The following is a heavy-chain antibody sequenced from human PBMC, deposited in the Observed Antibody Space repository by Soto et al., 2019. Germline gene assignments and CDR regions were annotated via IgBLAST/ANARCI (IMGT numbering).Heavy chain of an antibody. Sequence: GGSLRLSCAASGFTFSSNDMNWVRQAPGKGLEWVSLIYSGDSTYYADSVKGRFTISRDNSKNTLSLQMNSLRAEDTAVYYCARVIVLTSCSDRSGYFFYYWGQGTLVTVSS. CDR1: GFTFSSND. CDR2: IYSGDST. V-gene: IGHV3-66*01. CDR3: ARVIVLTSCSDRSGYFFYY. D-gene: IGHD3-22*01. J-gene: IGHJ4*02.